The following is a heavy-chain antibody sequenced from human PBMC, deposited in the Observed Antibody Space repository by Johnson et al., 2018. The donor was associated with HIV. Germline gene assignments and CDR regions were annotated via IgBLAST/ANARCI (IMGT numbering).Heavy chain of an antibody. D-gene: IGHD1-26*01. Sequence: VYLVESGGGLVTPGGSLRISCSGSGLTLRNAWMTWVRQAPGKGLEWVGHIKREVDGGTTDYTAPVKGRFTILRDDSKNILYLQMNNLKAEDTALYYCTTRLNSGTYWGNYDFDVWGQGTMVTVSS. CDR1: GLTLRNAW. V-gene: IGHV3-15*01. J-gene: IGHJ3*01. CDR3: TTRLNSGTYWGNYDFDV. CDR2: IKREVDGGTT.